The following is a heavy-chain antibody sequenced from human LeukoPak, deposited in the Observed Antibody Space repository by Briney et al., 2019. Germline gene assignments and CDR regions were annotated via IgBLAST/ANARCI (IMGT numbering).Heavy chain of an antibody. D-gene: IGHD3-22*01. Sequence: PGGSLRLSCAASRFSFSRSSMNWVRQAPGKGLEWVSYTTDNGGLITYADSVKGRFTISRDNTKSALYLQMNSLRAEDTAVYFCAYLDSSGLYYGRLRYWGRGIPVTVSS. J-gene: IGHJ4*02. CDR2: TTDNGGLI. V-gene: IGHV3-21*04. CDR3: AYLDSSGLYYGRLRY. CDR1: RFSFSRSS.